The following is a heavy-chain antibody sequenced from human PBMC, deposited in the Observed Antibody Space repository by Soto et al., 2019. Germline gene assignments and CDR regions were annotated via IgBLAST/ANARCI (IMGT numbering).Heavy chain of an antibody. CDR1: GGSISSYY. CDR3: ARGLYSSLGNWFDP. D-gene: IGHD6-19*01. V-gene: IGHV4-59*01. J-gene: IGHJ5*02. CDR2: IYYSGST. Sequence: QVQLQESGSGLVKPSETLSLTCTVSGGSISSYYWSWIRQPPGKGLEWIGYIYYSGSTNYNPSLKSRVAISVDTSKNQFSLKLTSVTAADTAVFYCARGLYSSLGNWFDPWGQGTLVTVSS.